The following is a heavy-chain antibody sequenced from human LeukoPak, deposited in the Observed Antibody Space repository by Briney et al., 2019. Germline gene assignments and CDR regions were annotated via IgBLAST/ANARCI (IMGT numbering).Heavy chain of an antibody. CDR3: AGAARGYFDS. V-gene: IGHV3-9*01. CDR1: GFTFDDYA. D-gene: IGHD6-6*01. J-gene: IGHJ4*02. CDR2: INWNSDSI. Sequence: GGSLRLSCAVSGFTFDDYAMHWVRQVPGKGVEWVSGINWNSDSIVYADSVKGRFTISRDNAKNSLYLQMDSLRAEDTGVYYCAGAARGYFDSWGQGTLVTVSS.